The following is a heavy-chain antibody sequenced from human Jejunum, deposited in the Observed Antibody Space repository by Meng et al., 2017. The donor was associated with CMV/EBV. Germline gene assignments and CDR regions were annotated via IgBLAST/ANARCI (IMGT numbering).Heavy chain of an antibody. V-gene: IGHV5-51*01. D-gene: IGHD2-2*01. Sequence: YGIGWVRQTPGKGLEWMGIINPGDSDTRYSPSFQGQVTISVDKSITTAYVQWNSLKTSDTAIYYCSRHKKAPYCSSASCYETFGWFDPWGHGTLVTVSS. CDR2: INPGDSDT. CDR3: SRHKKAPYCSSASCYETFGWFDP. J-gene: IGHJ5*02. CDR1: YG.